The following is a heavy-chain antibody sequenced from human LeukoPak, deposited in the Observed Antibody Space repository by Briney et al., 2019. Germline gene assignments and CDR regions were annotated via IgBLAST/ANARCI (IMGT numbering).Heavy chain of an antibody. V-gene: IGHV3-48*03. D-gene: IGHD1-26*01. Sequence: GGSLRLSCAASGFTFSSYEMNWVRQAPGKGLEWVSYTSSGSGTIYYADSVKGRFTISRDNAKNSLSLQMNSLRAEDTAVYYCARGGSYYCLDYWGQGTLVTVSS. J-gene: IGHJ4*02. CDR2: TSSGSGTI. CDR1: GFTFSSYE. CDR3: ARGGSYYCLDY.